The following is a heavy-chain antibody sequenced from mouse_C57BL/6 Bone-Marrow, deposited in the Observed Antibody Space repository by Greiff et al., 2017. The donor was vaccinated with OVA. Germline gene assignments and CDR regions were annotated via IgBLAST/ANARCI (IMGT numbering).Heavy chain of an antibody. J-gene: IGHJ2*01. D-gene: IGHD2-2*01. CDR1: GYTFTSYG. CDR3: ARFGDGYDFDY. V-gene: IGHV1-81*01. Sequence: QVQLQQSGAELARPGASVKLSCKAPGYTFTSYGISWVKQRTGQGLEWIGEIYPRSGNTYYNEKFKGKATLTADKSSSTAYMELRSLTSEDSAVYFCARFGDGYDFDYWGQGTTLTVSS. CDR2: IYPRSGNT.